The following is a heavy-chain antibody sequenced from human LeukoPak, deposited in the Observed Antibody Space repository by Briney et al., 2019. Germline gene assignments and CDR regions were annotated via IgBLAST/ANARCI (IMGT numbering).Heavy chain of an antibody. D-gene: IGHD6-19*01. CDR1: VGPSVVTT. CDR2: INHSGST. Sequence: PSEPCPSPALSMVGPSVVTTGAGSASPPGKGLEWIGEINHSGSTNYNPSLKSRVTISVDTSKNQFSLKLSSVTAADTAVYYCARAVLGVRSGSSGWNYWGQGTLVTVSS. CDR3: ARAVLGVRSGSSGWNY. V-gene: IGHV4-34*01. J-gene: IGHJ4*02.